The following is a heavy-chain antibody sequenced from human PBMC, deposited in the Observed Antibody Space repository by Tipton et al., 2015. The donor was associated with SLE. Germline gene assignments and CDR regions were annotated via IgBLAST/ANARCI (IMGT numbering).Heavy chain of an antibody. CDR2: IDHTGST. CDR1: GGSFSGYY. J-gene: IGHJ4*02. D-gene: IGHD4-17*01. CDR3: ASVDYGDYEDSY. V-gene: IGHV4-34*01. Sequence: TLSLTCAVYGGSFSGYYWSWVRQPPGKGLEWIGEIDHTGSTNYNPSLKSRVTISVDKSKNQFSLKLRSVTAADSAVYYCASVDYGDYEDSYWGQGTLVTVSS.